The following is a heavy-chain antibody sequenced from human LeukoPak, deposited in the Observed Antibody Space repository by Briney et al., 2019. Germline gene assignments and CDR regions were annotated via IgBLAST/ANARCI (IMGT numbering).Heavy chain of an antibody. J-gene: IGHJ6*02. CDR2: IGGDGATT. V-gene: IGHV3-64*02. CDR3: ARGRYYGMDV. CDR1: GAAFSILA. Sequence: GESLRLSCAVSGAAFSILAMHWVRQCPGKGLEFVSAIGGDGATTHYADSVRGRFTISRDNAKNTLYLQMNSLRAEDTAVYYCARGRYYGMDVWGQGTTVTVSS.